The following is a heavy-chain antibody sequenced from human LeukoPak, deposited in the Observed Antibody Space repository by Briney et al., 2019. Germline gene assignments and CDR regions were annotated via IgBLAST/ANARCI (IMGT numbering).Heavy chain of an antibody. CDR1: GGSISSSSYY. CDR3: ASFPRRYLWDFQH. V-gene: IGHV4-39*01. CDR2: IYYSGST. Sequence: SETLSLTCTVSGGSISSSSYYWGWIRQPPGKGLEWIGSIYYSGSTYYNPSLQSRLTISVDTSKNQFSLRLISVTAADTAVYYCASFPRRYLWDFQHWGQRTLVTVSS. J-gene: IGHJ1*01. D-gene: IGHD1-26*01.